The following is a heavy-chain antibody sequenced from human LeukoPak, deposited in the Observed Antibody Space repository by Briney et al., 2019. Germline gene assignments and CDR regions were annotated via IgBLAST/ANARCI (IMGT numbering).Heavy chain of an antibody. CDR1: GFTFSSYE. V-gene: IGHV4-59*05. J-gene: IGHJ3*02. D-gene: IGHD1-26*01. CDR3: AVGPSTQWEHKDGAFDI. Sequence: GSLRLSCAASGFTFSSYEMNWVRQPPGKGMEWIGSIYYSGSTYYNPSLKGRVTISVDTSKNQFSLKLSSVTAADTAVYYCAVGPSTQWEHKDGAFDIWGQGTMVTVSS. CDR2: IYYSGST.